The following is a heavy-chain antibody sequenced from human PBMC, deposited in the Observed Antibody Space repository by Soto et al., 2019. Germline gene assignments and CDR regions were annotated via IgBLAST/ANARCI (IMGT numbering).Heavy chain of an antibody. Sequence: PGGSLRLSCAASGFIVIDHYMDWVRQAPGKGLEWVGRTTNKANFYTTEYAASVKGRFTISRDDSKNSLYLQMNSLKTEDTAVYYCTSLAGAKEGFDYWGQGTLVTVSS. V-gene: IGHV3-72*01. CDR2: TTNKANFYTT. CDR1: GFIVIDHY. J-gene: IGHJ4*02. CDR3: TSLAGAKEGFDY. D-gene: IGHD1-26*01.